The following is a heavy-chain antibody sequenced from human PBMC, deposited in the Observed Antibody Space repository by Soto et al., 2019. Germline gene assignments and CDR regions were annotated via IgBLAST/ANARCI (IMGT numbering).Heavy chain of an antibody. CDR2: IYYSGST. CDR3: ARPLYSYGPMDV. V-gene: IGHV4-61*01. Sequence: PSETLSITCTVYGGCVRSGSYYWSWIRQPPGKGLEWIGYIYYSGSTNYNPSLKSRVTISVDTSKNQFSLKLSSVTAADTAVYYCARPLYSYGPMDVWGQGTTVT. D-gene: IGHD5-18*01. CDR1: GGCVRSGSYY. J-gene: IGHJ6*02.